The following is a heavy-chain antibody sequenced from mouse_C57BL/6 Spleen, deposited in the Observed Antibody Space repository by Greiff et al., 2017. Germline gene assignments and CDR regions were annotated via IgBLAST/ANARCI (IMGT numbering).Heavy chain of an antibody. CDR2: IYPGSGNT. CDR1: GYTFTDYY. Sequence: QVQLKQSGAELVRPGASVTLSCKASGYTFTDYYINWVKQRPGQGLEWIARIYPGSGNTYYNEKFKGKATLTAEKSSSTAYMQLSSLTSEDSAVYFCAREVYDGWYAMDYWGQGTSVTVSS. J-gene: IGHJ4*01. CDR3: AREVYDGWYAMDY. V-gene: IGHV1-76*01. D-gene: IGHD2-3*01.